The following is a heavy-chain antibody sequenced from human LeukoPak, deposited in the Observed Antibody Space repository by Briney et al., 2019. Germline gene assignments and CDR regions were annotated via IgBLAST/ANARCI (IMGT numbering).Heavy chain of an antibody. CDR3: ARHASVDGNWPRPLDY. J-gene: IGHJ4*02. D-gene: IGHD6-19*01. V-gene: IGHV4-38-2*01. CDR2: IYYSGST. CDR1: GYSISSGYY. Sequence: PSETLSLTCGVSGYSISSGYYWGWIRQPPGKGLEWIGNIYYSGSTYYNPSLKTRVTISVDTSKNQFSLKLTSVTAADTAVYYCARHASVDGNWPRPLDYWGQGSLVTVSS.